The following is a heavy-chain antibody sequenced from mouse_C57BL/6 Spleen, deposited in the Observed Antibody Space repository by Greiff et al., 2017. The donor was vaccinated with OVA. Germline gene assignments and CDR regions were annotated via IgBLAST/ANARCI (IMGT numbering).Heavy chain of an antibody. Sequence: QVQLQQPGAELVRPGSSVKLSCKASGYTFTSYWMHWVKQRPIQGLEWIGNIDPSDSETHYNQKFKDKATLTVDKSSSTAYMQLSSLTSEDSAVYYCAREGADYDEGPWFAYWGQGTLVTVSA. J-gene: IGHJ3*01. CDR2: IDPSDSET. D-gene: IGHD2-4*01. V-gene: IGHV1-52*01. CDR3: AREGADYDEGPWFAY. CDR1: GYTFTSYW.